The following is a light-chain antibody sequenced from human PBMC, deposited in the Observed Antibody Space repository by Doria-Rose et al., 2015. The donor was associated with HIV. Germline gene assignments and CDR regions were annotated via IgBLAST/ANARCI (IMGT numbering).Light chain of an antibody. Sequence: EIVLTQSPGTLSLSPGERATLPCRASQSFSSTYSAWYQQQPGQAPSLLIYDGSTRATGIPDRFSASGSGTDFTLTINRLEPEDFALYYCHQYGTSWTFGQGTKVEI. CDR1: QSFSSTY. CDR3: HQYGTSWT. V-gene: IGKV3-20*01. CDR2: DGS. J-gene: IGKJ1*01.